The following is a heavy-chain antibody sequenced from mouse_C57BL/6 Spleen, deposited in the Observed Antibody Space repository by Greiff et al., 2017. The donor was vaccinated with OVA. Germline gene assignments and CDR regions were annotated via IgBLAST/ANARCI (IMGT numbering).Heavy chain of an antibody. CDR2: FYPGSGSI. Sequence: QVQLKESGAELVKPGASVKLSCKASGYTFTEYTIHWVKQRSGQGLEWIGWFYPGSGSIKYNEKFKDKATLTADKSSSTVYMELSRLTSEDAAVYFCARHEDDSSGYANFDVWGTGTTVTVSS. V-gene: IGHV1-62-2*01. CDR3: ARHEDDSSGYANFDV. J-gene: IGHJ1*03. CDR1: GYTFTEYT. D-gene: IGHD3-2*02.